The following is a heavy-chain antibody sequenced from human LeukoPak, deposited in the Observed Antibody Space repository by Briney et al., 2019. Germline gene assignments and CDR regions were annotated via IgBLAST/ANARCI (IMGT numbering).Heavy chain of an antibody. V-gene: IGHV3-11*01. Sequence: PGGSLRLSCAASGFTFSDYYMSWIRQAPGKGLEWVSYISSSGSTIYYADSVKGRFTISRDNAKNSPYLQMNSLRAEDTAVYYCARGLNSYYYDSSGYQDYWGQGTLVTVSS. CDR3: ARGLNSYYYDSSGYQDY. D-gene: IGHD3-22*01. CDR1: GFTFSDYY. J-gene: IGHJ4*02. CDR2: ISSSGSTI.